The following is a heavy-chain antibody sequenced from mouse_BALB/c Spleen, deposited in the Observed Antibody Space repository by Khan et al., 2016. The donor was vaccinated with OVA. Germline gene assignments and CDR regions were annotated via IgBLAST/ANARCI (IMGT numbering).Heavy chain of an antibody. CDR1: GFTFSTYG. CDR2: VSTGGGYT. Sequence: EVQLVESGGDLVKPGGSLKLSCAASGFTFSTYGMSWVRQTPDKRLEWVATVSTGGGYTYSPDSVKGRFTISRDNAKNTLYLQMSGLKSEDTAMFYCTRLAYYYESEGFAYWGQGTLVTVSA. D-gene: IGHD1-1*01. CDR3: TRLAYYYESEGFAY. J-gene: IGHJ3*01. V-gene: IGHV5-6*01.